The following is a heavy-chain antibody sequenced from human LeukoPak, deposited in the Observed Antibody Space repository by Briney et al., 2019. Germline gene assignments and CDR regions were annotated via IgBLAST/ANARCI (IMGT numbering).Heavy chain of an antibody. V-gene: IGHV3-23*01. D-gene: IGHD3-22*01. CDR2: ISSSGGST. CDR1: GFTFSSYA. Sequence: PGGSLRLSCAASGFTFSSYAMSWVRQAPGKGLEWVSAISSSGGSTYYADSVKGRFTISRDNSKNTLYLQMNSLRAEDTAVYYCAKGSGYYPEYFQHWGQGTLVTVSS. J-gene: IGHJ1*01. CDR3: AKGSGYYPEYFQH.